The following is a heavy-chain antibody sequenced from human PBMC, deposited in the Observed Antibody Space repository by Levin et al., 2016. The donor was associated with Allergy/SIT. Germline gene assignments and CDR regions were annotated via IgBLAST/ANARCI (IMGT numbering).Heavy chain of an antibody. V-gene: IGHV3-23*01. CDR1: GFTFSSYA. Sequence: GSLRLSCAASGFTFSSYAMSWVRQAPGKGLEWVSAISGSGGSTYYADSVKGRFTISRDNSKNTLYLQMNSLRAEDTAVYYCAKDHGRYYYDSSGYSDYWGQGTLVTVSS. CDR2: ISGSGGST. D-gene: IGHD3-22*01. CDR3: AKDHGRYYYDSSGYSDY. J-gene: IGHJ4*02.